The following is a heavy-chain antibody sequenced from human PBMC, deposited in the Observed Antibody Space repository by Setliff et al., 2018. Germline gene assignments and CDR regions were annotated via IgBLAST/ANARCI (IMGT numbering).Heavy chain of an antibody. V-gene: IGHV1-69-2*01. CDR3: AIDYGPTGTPYH. D-gene: IGHD1-1*01. CDR2: IDPRDDFT. CDR1: GYSFSDFY. J-gene: IGHJ4*02. Sequence: GASVKVSCKASGYSFSDFYMHWVRQVPGERLEALGRIDPRDDFTVYAERFKDRLTITADTSTDTSYMEMSSLRFEDTAVYYCAIDYGPTGTPYHWGQGTPVTVSS.